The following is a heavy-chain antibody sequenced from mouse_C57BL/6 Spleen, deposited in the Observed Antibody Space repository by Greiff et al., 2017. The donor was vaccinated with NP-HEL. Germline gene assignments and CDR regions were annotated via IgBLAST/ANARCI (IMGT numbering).Heavy chain of an antibody. J-gene: IGHJ3*01. CDR1: GFTFSDYG. V-gene: IGHV5-17*01. Sequence: EVMLVESGGGLVKPGGSLKLSCAASGFTFSDYGMHWVRQAPEKGLEWVAYISSGSSTIYYADTVKGRFTISRDNAKNTLFLQMTSLRSEDTAMYYCARKEAYSNLFAYWGQGTLVTVSA. CDR2: ISSGSSTI. D-gene: IGHD2-5*01. CDR3: ARKEAYSNLFAY.